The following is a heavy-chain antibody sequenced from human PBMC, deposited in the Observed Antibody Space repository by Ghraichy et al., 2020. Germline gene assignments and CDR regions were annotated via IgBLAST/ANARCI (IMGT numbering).Heavy chain of an antibody. CDR1: GDSISSDFW. Sequence: SETLSLTCAVSGDSISSDFWWTWVRQPPGKGLEWIGEIHHSGDTNRNRSLKSRVTISLDKSKNQFSLKMTSVTAADTAVYFCARGIVTGSKVRFDPWGQGTLVIVS. V-gene: IGHV4-4*02. CDR3: ARGIVTGSKVRFDP. CDR2: IHHSGDT. J-gene: IGHJ5*02. D-gene: IGHD1-1*01.